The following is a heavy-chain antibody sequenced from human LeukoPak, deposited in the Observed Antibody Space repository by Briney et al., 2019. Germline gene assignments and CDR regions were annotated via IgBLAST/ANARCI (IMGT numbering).Heavy chain of an antibody. Sequence: ASVKVSCKASGYTFISYYMHWVRQAPGQGLEWMGIINPSGGSTTYAQKFQGRVTMTRDMSTSTVYMELSSLRSEDTAVYYCATDPHYYDSSGAPKSNWFDPWGQGTLVTVSS. J-gene: IGHJ5*02. V-gene: IGHV1-46*01. D-gene: IGHD3-22*01. CDR1: GYTFISYY. CDR3: ATDPHYYDSSGAPKSNWFDP. CDR2: INPSGGST.